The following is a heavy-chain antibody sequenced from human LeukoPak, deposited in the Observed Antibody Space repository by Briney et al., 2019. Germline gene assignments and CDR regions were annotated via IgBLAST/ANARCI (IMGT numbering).Heavy chain of an antibody. CDR1: GGSISSSSYY. CDR3: ARVSTGYCSSTSCPKKDYYYYYYMDV. J-gene: IGHJ6*03. D-gene: IGHD2-2*01. V-gene: IGHV4-39*07. CDR2: IYYSGST. Sequence: SETLSLTCTVSGGSISSSSYYWGWIRQPPGKGLEWIGSIYYSGSTYYNPSLKSRVTISVDTSKNQFSLKLSSVTAADTAVYYCARVSTGYCSSTSCPKKDYYYYYYMDVWGKGTTVTVSS.